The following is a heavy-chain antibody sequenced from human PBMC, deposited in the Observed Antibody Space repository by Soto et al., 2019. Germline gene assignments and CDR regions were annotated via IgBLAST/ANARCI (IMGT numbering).Heavy chain of an antibody. V-gene: IGHV4-30-4*01. J-gene: IGHJ4*02. Sequence: QVQLQESGPGLVKPSQTLSLTCTVSGGSISSGDYYWSWIRQPPGKGLEWIGYIYYSGSTYYNPSLKSRVTISVDTSKNHFSLKLSSVTAADTAVYYCARGEYYYDSSGYLLDYWGQGTLFTVSS. CDR3: ARGEYYYDSSGYLLDY. CDR2: IYYSGST. D-gene: IGHD3-22*01. CDR1: GGSISSGDYY.